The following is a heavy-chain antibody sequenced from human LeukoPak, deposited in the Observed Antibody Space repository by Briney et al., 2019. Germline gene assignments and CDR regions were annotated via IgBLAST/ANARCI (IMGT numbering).Heavy chain of an antibody. J-gene: IGHJ4*02. D-gene: IGHD3-22*01. CDR1: GGTFSSDA. CDR3: ARDFYDSSDGVDY. CDR2: IIPILGIA. Sequence: ASVKVSCKASGGTFSSDAISWVRQAPGQGLEWLGRIIPILGIANYAQKFQGRVTITADKSTSTAYMELSSLRSEDTAVYYCARDFYDSSDGVDYWGQGTLVTVSS. V-gene: IGHV1-69*04.